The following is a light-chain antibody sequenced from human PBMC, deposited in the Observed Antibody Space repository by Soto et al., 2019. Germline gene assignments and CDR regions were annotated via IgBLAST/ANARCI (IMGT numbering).Light chain of an antibody. CDR2: KTS. V-gene: IGKV1-5*03. J-gene: IGKJ4*01. CDR3: QQYKSFSLT. CDR1: QSIDNW. Sequence: DIQMTQSPSTLAASVGDRVTITFRASQSIDNWLAWYQQKTGTAPKILIYKTSNLPSGVPSRFRGSGSGTEFSLTISRLQPDDFATYYCQQYKSFSLTFGGGTKVDIK.